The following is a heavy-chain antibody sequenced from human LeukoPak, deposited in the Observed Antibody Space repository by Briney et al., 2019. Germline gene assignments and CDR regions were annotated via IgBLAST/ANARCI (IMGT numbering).Heavy chain of an antibody. CDR2: ISGRSGST. Sequence: GGSLRLSCAASGFTFRSYAMSWVRQAPGKGLEWVSAISGRSGSTYYADSVKGRFTISRDNSKNTLYLQMNSLRAEDTAVYYCAKSVVPTALDCWGQGTLVTVSS. CDR3: AKSVVPTALDC. J-gene: IGHJ4*02. D-gene: IGHD4-23*01. CDR1: GFTFRSYA. V-gene: IGHV3-23*01.